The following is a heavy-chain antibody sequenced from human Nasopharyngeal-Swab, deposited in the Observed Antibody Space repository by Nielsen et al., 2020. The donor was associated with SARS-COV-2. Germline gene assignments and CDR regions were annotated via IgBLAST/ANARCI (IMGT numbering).Heavy chain of an antibody. D-gene: IGHD6-13*01. CDR3: ARGYEVAARDDWFDP. Sequence: GESLKISCAASGFTFSSYDMHWVRQVTGKGLEWVSAIATAGDTYYAGSVKGRFTISRENAKNSLYLHMNRLRAEDTAVYYCARGYEVAARDDWFDPWGPGTLFTVSS. CDR1: GFTFSSYD. CDR2: IATAGDT. V-gene: IGHV3-13*01. J-gene: IGHJ5*02.